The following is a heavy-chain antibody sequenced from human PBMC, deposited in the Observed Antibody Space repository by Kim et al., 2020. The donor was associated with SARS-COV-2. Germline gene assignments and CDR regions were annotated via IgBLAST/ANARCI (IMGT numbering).Heavy chain of an antibody. V-gene: IGHV3-30*04. J-gene: IGHJ4*02. CDR3: ARGGRQWLVRGFDY. CDR1: GFTFSSYA. Sequence: GGSLRLSCAASGFTFSSYAMHWVRQAPGKGLEWVAVISYDGSNKYYADSVKGRFTISRDNSKNTLYLQMNSLRAEDTAVYYCARGGRQWLVRGFDYWGQG. CDR2: ISYDGSNK. D-gene: IGHD6-19*01.